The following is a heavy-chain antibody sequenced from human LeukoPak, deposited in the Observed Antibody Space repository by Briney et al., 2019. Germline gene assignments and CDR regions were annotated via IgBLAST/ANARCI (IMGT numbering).Heavy chain of an antibody. D-gene: IGHD3-3*01. Sequence: PSEALSLTCTVSGGSISSYYWSWIRQPPGKGLEWIGYIYYSGSTNYNPSLKSRVTISVDTSKNQFSLKLSSVTAADTAVYYCARGRHKYYDFWSGYSNHPYYFDYWGQGTLVTVSS. CDR1: GGSISSYY. CDR3: ARGRHKYYDFWSGYSNHPYYFDY. J-gene: IGHJ4*02. V-gene: IGHV4-59*12. CDR2: IYYSGST.